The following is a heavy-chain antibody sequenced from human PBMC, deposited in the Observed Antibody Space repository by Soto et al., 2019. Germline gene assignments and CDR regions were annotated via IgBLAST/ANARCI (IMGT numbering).Heavy chain of an antibody. V-gene: IGHV3-30-3*01. D-gene: IGHD3-9*01. Sequence: GGSLRLSCAASGFTFSSYAMHWVRQAPGKGLEWVAVISYDGSNKYYADTVKGRFTISRDNSKNTLYLQMNSLRAEDTALYYCAKDLPKNILTGYYPTFDYWGQGTLVTVSS. CDR3: AKDLPKNILTGYYPTFDY. CDR1: GFTFSSYA. J-gene: IGHJ4*02. CDR2: ISYDGSNK.